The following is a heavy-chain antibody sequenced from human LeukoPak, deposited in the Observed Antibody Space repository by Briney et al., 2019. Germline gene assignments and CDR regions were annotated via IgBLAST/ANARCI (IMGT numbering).Heavy chain of an antibody. CDR2: IYYSGST. CDR3: ARVGGSGSYWGKLYYYYGMDV. Sequence: SETLCLTCTVSGGFISSYYWSWLRQPPGKGLEWFGYIYYSGSTNYNPSLKSRVTISVDSSKNQFSRKLSSVTAAYTAVYYCARVGGSGSYWGKLYYYYGMDVWGKGTTVTVSS. D-gene: IGHD3-10*01. CDR1: GGFISSYY. J-gene: IGHJ6*04. V-gene: IGHV4-59*01.